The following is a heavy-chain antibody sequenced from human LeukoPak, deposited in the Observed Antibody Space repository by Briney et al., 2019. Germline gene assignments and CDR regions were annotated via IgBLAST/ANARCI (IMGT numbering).Heavy chain of an antibody. CDR3: AREDYYDFWGGYPN. CDR2: INPNSGDT. V-gene: IGHV1-2*06. D-gene: IGHD3-3*01. J-gene: IGHJ4*02. Sequence: GASLRDSSMHPGYTSTVYYMHGVRQAPGERRWRMGRINPNSGDTNSAQKFQGRVTMTRDTSISTAYMELSRLRSDDTAVYYCAREDYYDFWGGYPNWGQGTLVTVSS. CDR1: GYTSTVYY.